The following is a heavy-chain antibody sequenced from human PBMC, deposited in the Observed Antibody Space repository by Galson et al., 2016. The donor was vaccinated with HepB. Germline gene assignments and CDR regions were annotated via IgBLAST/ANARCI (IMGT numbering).Heavy chain of an antibody. CDR2: IDWGDDK. Sequence: PALVKPTQTLTLTCTFSGFSLSTSGVGVGWIRQPPGRALEWLAQIDWGDDKYYSTSLKARLTISKDTSENQVVLTMTNMDPGDTATYYCARGRSHGWGRFYLDYWGQGILVTVSS. J-gene: IGHJ4*02. V-gene: IGHV2-70*01. CDR1: GFSLSTSGVG. D-gene: IGHD3-10*01. CDR3: ARGRSHGWGRFYLDY.